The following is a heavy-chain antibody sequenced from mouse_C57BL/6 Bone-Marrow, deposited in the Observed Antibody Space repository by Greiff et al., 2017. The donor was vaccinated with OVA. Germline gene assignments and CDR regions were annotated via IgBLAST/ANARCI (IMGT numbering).Heavy chain of an antibody. D-gene: IGHD2-3*01. CDR1: GYTFTSYW. CDR2: IYPGSGST. CDR3: ARRGYDGYSFDY. V-gene: IGHV1-55*01. Sequence: QVQLKQPGAELVKPGASVKMSCKASGYTFTSYWITWVKQRPGQGLEWIGDIYPGSGSTNYNEKFKSKATLTVDTSSSTAYMQLSSRTSEDSAVYYCARRGYDGYSFDYWGQGTTLTVSS. J-gene: IGHJ2*01.